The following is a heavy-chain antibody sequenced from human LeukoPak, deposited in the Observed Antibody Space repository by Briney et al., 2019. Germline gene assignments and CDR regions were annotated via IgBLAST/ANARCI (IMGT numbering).Heavy chain of an antibody. Sequence: ASVKVSCKXSGYTLTELAMHWVRQAPGKGLEWIGVFDPEKGETIYTQQLQGRLTMTEDTSTDTAYMELSSLTSEDTAVYYCATPLGPLGLIPYYFDYWGQGTLVTVSS. V-gene: IGHV1-24*01. CDR3: ATPLGPLGLIPYYFDY. D-gene: IGHD2-21*01. J-gene: IGHJ4*02. CDR1: GYTLTELA. CDR2: FDPEKGET.